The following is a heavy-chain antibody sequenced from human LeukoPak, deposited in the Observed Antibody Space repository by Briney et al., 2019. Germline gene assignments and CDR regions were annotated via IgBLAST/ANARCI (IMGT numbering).Heavy chain of an antibody. V-gene: IGHV3-30*04. D-gene: IGHD1-1*01. CDR3: ARVLGGTTKGYYYYGMDV. CDR2: ISYDGSNK. Sequence: GRSLRLSCAASGFTFSSYAMHWVRQAPGKGLEWVAVISYDGSNKYYADSVKGRFTISGDNSKNTLYLQMNSLRAEDTAVYYCARVLGGTTKGYYYYGMDVWGQGTTVTVSS. CDR1: GFTFSSYA. J-gene: IGHJ6*02.